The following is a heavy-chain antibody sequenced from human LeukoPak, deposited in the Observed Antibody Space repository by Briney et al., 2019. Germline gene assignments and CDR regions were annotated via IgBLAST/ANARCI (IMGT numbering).Heavy chain of an antibody. D-gene: IGHD6-19*01. J-gene: IGHJ4*02. V-gene: IGHV3-9*01. CDR3: AKEVPDRYSSGWYYFDY. Sequence: GGSLRLSCAASGFTFDDYAMHWVRQAPGKGLEWVSGISWNSGSIGYADSVKGRFTISRDNAKNSLYLQMNSLRAEDTALYYCAKEVPDRYSSGWYYFDYWGQGTLVTVSS. CDR1: GFTFDDYA. CDR2: ISWNSGSI.